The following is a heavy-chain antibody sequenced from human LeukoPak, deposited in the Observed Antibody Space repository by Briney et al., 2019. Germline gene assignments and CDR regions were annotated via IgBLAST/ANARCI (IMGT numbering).Heavy chain of an antibody. CDR1: GYTFTGYY. CDR2: ISAYNGNT. Sequence: ASVKVSCKASGYTFTGYYMHWVRQAPGQGLEWMGWISAYNGNTNYAQKLQGRVTTTTDTSTSTAYMELRSLRSDDTAVYYCARYRGYSYGSFLGYWGQGTLVTVSS. V-gene: IGHV1-18*04. D-gene: IGHD5-18*01. J-gene: IGHJ4*02. CDR3: ARYRGYSYGSFLGY.